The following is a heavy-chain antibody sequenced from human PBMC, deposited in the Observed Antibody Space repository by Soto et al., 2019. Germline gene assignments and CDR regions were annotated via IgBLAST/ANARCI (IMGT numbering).Heavy chain of an antibody. CDR1: GGSFSGYY. D-gene: IGHD3-22*01. CDR3: ARSGRMYYYDSSGYYTGYYYYYGMDV. CDR2: INHSGST. Sequence: SETLSLTCAVYGGSFSGYYWSWIRQPPGKGLEWIGEINHSGSTNYNPSLKSRVTISVDMSKNQFSLKLSSVTAADTAVYYCARSGRMYYYDSSGYYTGYYYYYGMDVWGQGTTVTVSS. V-gene: IGHV4-34*01. J-gene: IGHJ6*02.